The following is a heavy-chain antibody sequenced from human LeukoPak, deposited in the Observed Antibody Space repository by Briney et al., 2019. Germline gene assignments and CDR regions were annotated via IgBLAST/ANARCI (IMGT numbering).Heavy chain of an antibody. J-gene: IGHJ4*02. Sequence: GRSLRLSCAASGFTFSSYGMHWVRQAPGKGLEWVAVIWYDGSNQYYADSVKGRFTISRDNSKNTLYLQMNSLRAEDTAVYYCARDKAGDHDYWGQGTLVTVSS. D-gene: IGHD7-27*01. CDR1: GFTFSSYG. V-gene: IGHV3-33*01. CDR3: ARDKAGDHDY. CDR2: IWYDGSNQ.